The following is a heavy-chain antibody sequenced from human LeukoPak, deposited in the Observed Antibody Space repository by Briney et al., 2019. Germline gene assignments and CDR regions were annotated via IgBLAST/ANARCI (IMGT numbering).Heavy chain of an antibody. CDR3: TKVGTFAVAGTFDY. V-gene: IGHV3-21*01. CDR1: GFTFRDYT. D-gene: IGHD6-19*01. CDR2: IASSSSYT. Sequence: GGSLRLSCAASGFTFRDYTMNWVRQAPGKGLEWVSSIASSSSYTYYADSVKGRFTISRDNAKNSLYLQMSSLRVADTAVYYCTKVGTFAVAGTFDYWGQGSLVTVSS. J-gene: IGHJ4*02.